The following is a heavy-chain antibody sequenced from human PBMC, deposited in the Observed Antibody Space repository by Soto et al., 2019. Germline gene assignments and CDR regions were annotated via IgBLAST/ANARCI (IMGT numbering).Heavy chain of an antibody. J-gene: IGHJ2*01. V-gene: IGHV4-31*03. CDR1: GGSISSGGYY. Sequence: QVQLQESGPGLVKPSQTLSLTCTVSGGSISSGGYYWSWIRQHPGKGLEWIGYIYYSGSTHYNPSLQSRVSISVDTSKNQFSLKLSSVTAADTAVYYCARLRDWLAWPGYWYFDLWGRGTLVTVSS. D-gene: IGHD3-9*01. CDR2: IYYSGST. CDR3: ARLRDWLAWPGYWYFDL.